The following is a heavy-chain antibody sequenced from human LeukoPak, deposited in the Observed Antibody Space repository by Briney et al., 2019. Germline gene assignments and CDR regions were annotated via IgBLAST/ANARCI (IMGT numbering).Heavy chain of an antibody. CDR2: INPSGGST. CDR3: ASYYCSSTSCYGEDYYYYYMDV. D-gene: IGHD2-2*01. V-gene: IGHV1-46*01. CDR1: GYTFTSYY. J-gene: IGHJ6*03. Sequence: ASVKVSCKASGYTFTSYYMHWVRQAPGQGLEWMGIINPSGGSTSYAQKFQGRVTMTRDTSTSTVYMELSSLRSEDTAVYYCASYYCSSTSCYGEDYYYYYMDVWGKGTTVTVSS.